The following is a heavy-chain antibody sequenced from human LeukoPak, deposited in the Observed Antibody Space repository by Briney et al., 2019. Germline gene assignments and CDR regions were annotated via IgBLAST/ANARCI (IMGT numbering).Heavy chain of an antibody. CDR1: GFAVSSTY. D-gene: IGHD3-10*01. J-gene: IGHJ4*02. Sequence: GGSLRLSRAASGFAVSSTYMSWVRQAPGKGLEWVSLMYSHGLTSYGDSVGGRFTISRDTSKNTLHLQMNSLRAEDTAIYHCVRDIGSYPPEKWGQGTLVTVSS. CDR3: VRDIGSYPPEK. CDR2: MYSHGLT. V-gene: IGHV3-53*01.